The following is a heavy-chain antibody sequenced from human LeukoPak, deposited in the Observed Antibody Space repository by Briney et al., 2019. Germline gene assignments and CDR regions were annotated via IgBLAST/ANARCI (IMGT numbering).Heavy chain of an antibody. D-gene: IGHD3-22*01. CDR1: GGSISSGGYY. Sequence: SETLSLTCTVSGGSISSGGYYWSWIRQHPGKGLEWIGYIYYSGSTYYNPSLRSRVTISVDTSKNQFSLKLSSVTAADTAVYYCARGYHGHYYVSSGSIDYWGQGTLVTVSS. V-gene: IGHV4-31*03. CDR2: IYYSGST. J-gene: IGHJ4*02. CDR3: ARGYHGHYYVSSGSIDY.